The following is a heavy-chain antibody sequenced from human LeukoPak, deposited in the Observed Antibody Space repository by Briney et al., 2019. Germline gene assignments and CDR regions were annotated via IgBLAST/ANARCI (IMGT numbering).Heavy chain of an antibody. J-gene: IGHJ4*01. D-gene: IGHD2-8*01. Sequence: SETLSLTCTVSGGSINSYYWSWIRQPPGKGLEWIGYIYYNGSTSYNPSLNSRVTISRDTSKNQFSLNLRSVTAADTAVYYCTSGGMVSGDFWGHGTLVTVSS. V-gene: IGHV4-59*01. CDR3: TSGGMVSGDF. CDR2: IYYNGST. CDR1: GGSINSYY.